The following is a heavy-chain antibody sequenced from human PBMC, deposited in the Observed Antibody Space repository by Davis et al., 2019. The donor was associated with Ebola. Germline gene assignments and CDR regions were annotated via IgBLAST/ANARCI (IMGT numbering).Heavy chain of an antibody. CDR3: ARDHGYCSGGSCYSSYFDY. CDR1: GFTFSGYG. CDR2: ISYDGGKE. J-gene: IGHJ4*02. D-gene: IGHD2-15*01. V-gene: IGHV3-30*03. Sequence: PGGSLRLSCAASGFTFSGYGMHWVRQAPGKGLEWVALISYDGGKEYYADSVKGRFTISRDNSKDTVYLQMNSLRVEDTAVYYCARDHGYCSGGSCYSSYFDYWGQGTLVTVSS.